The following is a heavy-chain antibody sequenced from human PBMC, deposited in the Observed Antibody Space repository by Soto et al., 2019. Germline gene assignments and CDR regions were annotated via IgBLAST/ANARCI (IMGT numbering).Heavy chain of an antibody. CDR3: ARGTYDSSGYYYHDAFDI. V-gene: IGHV3-33*01. Sequence: GGSLRLSCAASGFTFSSYGMHWVRQAPGKGLEWVAVIWYDGSNKYYADSVKGRFTISRDNSKNTLYLQMNSLRAEDTAVYYCARGTYDSSGYYYHDAFDIWGQGTMVTVSS. CDR1: GFTFSSYG. J-gene: IGHJ3*02. CDR2: IWYDGSNK. D-gene: IGHD3-22*01.